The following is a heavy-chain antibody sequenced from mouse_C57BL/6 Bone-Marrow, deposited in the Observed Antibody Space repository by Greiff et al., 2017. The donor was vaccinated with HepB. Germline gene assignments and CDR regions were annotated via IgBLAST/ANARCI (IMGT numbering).Heavy chain of an antibody. CDR2: IDPSDSYT. V-gene: IGHV1-50*01. CDR3: AKTGTTSFDY. J-gene: IGHJ2*01. D-gene: IGHD4-1*01. Sequence: QVQLQQPGAELVKPGASVKLSCKASGYTFTSYWMQWVKQRPGQGLEWIGEIDPSDSYTNYNQKFKGKATLTVDTSSSTAYMQLSSLTSEDSADYYCAKTGTTSFDYWGEGTTLTVSS. CDR1: GYTFTSYW.